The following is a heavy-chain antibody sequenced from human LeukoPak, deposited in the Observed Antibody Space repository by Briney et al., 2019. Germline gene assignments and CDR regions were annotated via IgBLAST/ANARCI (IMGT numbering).Heavy chain of an antibody. J-gene: IGHJ3*02. Sequence: GASVKVSCKASGYTFTSYGISWVRQAPGQGVEWMGWISAYNGNTNYAQKLQGRVTMTTDTSTSTAYMELRSLRSDDTAVYYCARAMNPYYYDSSGQRAFDIWGQGTMVTVSS. CDR3: ARAMNPYYYDSSGQRAFDI. V-gene: IGHV1-18*01. D-gene: IGHD3-22*01. CDR2: ISAYNGNT. CDR1: GYTFTSYG.